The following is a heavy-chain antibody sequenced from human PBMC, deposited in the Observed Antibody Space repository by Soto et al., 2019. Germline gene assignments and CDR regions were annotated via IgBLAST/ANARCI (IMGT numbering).Heavy chain of an antibody. Sequence: SETLSLTCAVYGESFIGYYWNGFRQPPGKGLEWIGEINHSGSTNYNPSLKSPVTISVDTSNNQFSLKLSSVTAADTAVFYCATRTYSSGWYYYYGMDVWGQGTTVTVSS. V-gene: IGHV4-34*01. CDR1: GESFIGYY. D-gene: IGHD6-19*01. CDR3: ATRTYSSGWYYYYGMDV. J-gene: IGHJ6*02. CDR2: INHSGST.